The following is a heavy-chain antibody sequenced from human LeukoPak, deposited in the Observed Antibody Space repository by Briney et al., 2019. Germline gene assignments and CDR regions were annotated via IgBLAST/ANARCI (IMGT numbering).Heavy chain of an antibody. Sequence: GGSLRLSCAASGFTFDDYGMHWVRQAPGKGLGWVSGISWNSGSIGYADSVKGRFTISRDNAKNSLYLQMNSLRAEDTALYYCAKPTYYGDYVHYWYFDLWGRGTLVTVSS. CDR1: GFTFDDYG. CDR3: AKPTYYGDYVHYWYFDL. V-gene: IGHV3-9*01. D-gene: IGHD4-17*01. CDR2: ISWNSGSI. J-gene: IGHJ2*01.